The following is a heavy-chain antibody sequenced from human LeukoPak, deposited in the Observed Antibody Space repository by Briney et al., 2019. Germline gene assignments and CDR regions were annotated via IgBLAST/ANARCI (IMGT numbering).Heavy chain of an antibody. D-gene: IGHD2-2*01. V-gene: IGHV1-2*02. CDR1: GYTFTCYY. J-gene: IGHJ4*02. CDR3: VRGLCTGTICYVFDY. CDR2: VNPNSGGT. Sequence: ASVKVSCKASGYTFTCYYIHWVRQAPGQGLEWMGWVNPNSGGTNFAQKFQGRVTMTSDTSMSTAYMEMSGLRSDDTAVYYCVRGLCTGTICYVFDYWGQGTLVTVSS.